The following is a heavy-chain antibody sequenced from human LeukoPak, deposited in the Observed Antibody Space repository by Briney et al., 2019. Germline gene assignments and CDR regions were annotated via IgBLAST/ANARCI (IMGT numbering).Heavy chain of an antibody. J-gene: IGHJ3*02. D-gene: IGHD3-3*01. Sequence: PSETLSLTCAVYGGSFSGYYWSWIRQPPGKGLEWIGEINHSGSTNYNPSLKRRVTISVDTSKNQFSLKLSSVTAADTAVYYCARGPTYYDFWSGYYTAMKDAFDIWGQGTMVTVSS. CDR3: ARGPTYYDFWSGYYTAMKDAFDI. V-gene: IGHV4-34*01. CDR1: GGSFSGYY. CDR2: INHSGST.